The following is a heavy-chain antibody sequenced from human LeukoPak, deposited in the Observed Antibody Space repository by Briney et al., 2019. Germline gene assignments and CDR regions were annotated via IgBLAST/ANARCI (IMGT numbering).Heavy chain of an antibody. Sequence: SETLSLTCAVSGGSFSSSNWWSWVRQPPGKGLEWIGEIYHSGSTNYNPSLKSRVTISVDKSKNQFSLKLSSVTAADTAVYYCARGRDSRDDAFDIWGQGTMVTVSS. V-gene: IGHV4-4*02. CDR3: ARGRDSRDDAFDI. J-gene: IGHJ3*02. CDR2: IYHSGST. CDR1: GGSFSSSNW. D-gene: IGHD6-13*01.